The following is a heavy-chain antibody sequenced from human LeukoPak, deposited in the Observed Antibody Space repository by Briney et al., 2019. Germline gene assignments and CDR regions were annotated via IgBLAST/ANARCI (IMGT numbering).Heavy chain of an antibody. CDR1: GYTFRSYE. CDR2: IHPNSGKT. Sequence: ASVKVSCKASGYTFRSYEINWVRQAPGQGLEWVGWIHPNSGKTGYAQKFQGRVTMTRDTSTETAFMELSSLKFDDTAIFYCARGHYGGNRYFDIWGRGTLVTVSS. J-gene: IGHJ4*02. D-gene: IGHD4-23*01. CDR3: ARGHYGGNRYFDI. V-gene: IGHV1-8*01.